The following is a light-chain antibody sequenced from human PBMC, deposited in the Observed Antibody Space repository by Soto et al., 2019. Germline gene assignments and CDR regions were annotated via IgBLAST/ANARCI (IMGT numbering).Light chain of an antibody. J-gene: IGLJ1*01. V-gene: IGLV1-40*01. CDR2: GNN. CDR1: RSNIGAHYD. Sequence: QAVVTQPPSVSGAPGQRVTISCTGSRSNIGAHYDVHWYQQLPGTAPKLLIYGNNNRPSGVPDRFSGSKSGTSASLAITGLQAEEEADYYCQSYDISPNGLHVFGTGTKLTVL. CDR3: QSYDISPNGLHV.